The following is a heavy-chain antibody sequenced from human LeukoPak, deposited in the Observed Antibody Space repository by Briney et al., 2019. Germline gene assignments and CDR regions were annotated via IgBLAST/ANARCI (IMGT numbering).Heavy chain of an antibody. D-gene: IGHD7-27*01. CDR1: GFTFIDYA. V-gene: IGHV3-9*01. CDR2: ISWNSGSI. Sequence: PGGSLRLSCAASGFTFIDYAMTWVRQAPGKGPEWVSGISWNSGSIGYADSVKGRFTISRDNAKNSLYLQMNSLRAEDTALYYCAKGITGGVGFDYWGQGTLVTVSS. CDR3: AKGITGGVGFDY. J-gene: IGHJ4*02.